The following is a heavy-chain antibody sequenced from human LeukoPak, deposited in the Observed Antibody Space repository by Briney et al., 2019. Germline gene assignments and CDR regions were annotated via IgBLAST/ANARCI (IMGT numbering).Heavy chain of an antibody. J-gene: IGHJ4*02. CDR2: INIDGSSI. V-gene: IGHV3-74*01. Sequence: GGSLRLSCVASGFTFSSDWMHWVRQAPGKGLMWVSRINIDGSSITYADSVKGRISISRDNAKNSLYLQMDSLRAEDTAVYYCARAAGYYFDYWGQGSLVTVSS. CDR3: ARAAGYYFDY. CDR1: GFTFSSDW.